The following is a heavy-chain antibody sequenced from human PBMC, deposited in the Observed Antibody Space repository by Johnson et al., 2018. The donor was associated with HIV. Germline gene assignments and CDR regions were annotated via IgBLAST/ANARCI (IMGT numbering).Heavy chain of an antibody. D-gene: IGHD3-10*01. CDR1: GFTFSSYG. CDR2: IRYDGNNK. CDR3: GSGSYPGVDAFDI. V-gene: IGHV3-30*02. J-gene: IGHJ3*02. Sequence: VQLVESGGGVVRPGGSLRLSCAASGFTFSSYGMHWVRQAPGKGLEWVTFIRYDGNNKYYADSVKGRFTISRDNSKNTLYLQMNSLRVEDTAVYYYGSGSYPGVDAFDIWGQGTMVTVSS.